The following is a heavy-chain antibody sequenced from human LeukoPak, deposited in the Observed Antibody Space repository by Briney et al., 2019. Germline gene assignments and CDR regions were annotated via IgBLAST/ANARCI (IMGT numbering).Heavy chain of an antibody. CDR2: IHSDGSST. J-gene: IGHJ3*02. Sequence: PGGSLRLSCVVSGFTFSSYWMHWVRQAPGKGLVWVSRIHSDGSSTTYADSVKGRFTISRDNSKNTLYLQMNSLRAEDTAVYYCAKYYYDSSGSSSGFDIWGQGTMVTVSS. D-gene: IGHD3-22*01. V-gene: IGHV3-74*01. CDR1: GFTFSSYW. CDR3: AKYYYDSSGSSSGFDI.